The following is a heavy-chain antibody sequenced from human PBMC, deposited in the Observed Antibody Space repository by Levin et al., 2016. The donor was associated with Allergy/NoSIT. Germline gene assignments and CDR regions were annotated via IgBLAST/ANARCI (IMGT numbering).Heavy chain of an antibody. D-gene: IGHD6-19*01. CDR3: ARVMVAGDYDY. Sequence: GESLKISCAASGFTFSDYYMSWIRQAPGKGLEWVSYISSSSYTNYADSVKGRFTISRDNAKNSLYLQMNSLRAEDTAVYYCARVMVAGDYDYWGQGTLVTVSS. CDR1: GFTFSDYY. V-gene: IGHV3-11*06. J-gene: IGHJ4*02. CDR2: ISSSSYT.